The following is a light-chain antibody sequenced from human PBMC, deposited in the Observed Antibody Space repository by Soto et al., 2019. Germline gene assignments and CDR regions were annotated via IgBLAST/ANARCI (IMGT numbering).Light chain of an antibody. CDR2: EVS. V-gene: IGLV2-8*01. CDR1: SSDVGGYNY. CDR3: SSYGGSNNFVI. Sequence: QSALTQPPSASGSPGQSVTISCTGTSSDVGGYNYVSWYQQHPGKAPKLMIYEVSQRPSGVPDRFSGSKSGNTASLTVSGLQAEDEGDYYCSSYGGSNNFVILGGGTKLPVL. J-gene: IGLJ2*01.